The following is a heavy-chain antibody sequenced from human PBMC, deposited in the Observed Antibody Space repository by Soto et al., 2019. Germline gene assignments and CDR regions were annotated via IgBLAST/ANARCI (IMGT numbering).Heavy chain of an antibody. J-gene: IGHJ4*02. CDR2: ISGSGGST. CDR3: AKEGYSSSPPFDY. Sequence: VVWLKISWAASGFTFSSYAMSWVRQAPGKGLEWVSAISGSGGSTYYADSVKGRFTISRDNSKNTLYLQMNSLRAEDTAVYYCAKEGYSSSPPFDYWGQGTLVTVSS. V-gene: IGHV3-23*01. CDR1: GFTFSSYA. D-gene: IGHD6-13*01.